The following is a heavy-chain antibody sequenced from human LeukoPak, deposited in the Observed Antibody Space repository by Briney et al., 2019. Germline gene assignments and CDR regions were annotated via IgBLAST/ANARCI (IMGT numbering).Heavy chain of an antibody. CDR2: ISAYNGGT. D-gene: IGHD3-22*01. CDR3: ASNTGSDSSGYAY. Sequence: ASVKVSCKASGYTFTSYGISWVRQAPGQGLEWMGWISAYNGGTNYAQKLQDRVTMSTDTSTRTAYMELRSLRSDDTAVYYCASNTGSDSSGYAYWGQGTLVTVSS. V-gene: IGHV1-18*01. CDR1: GYTFTSYG. J-gene: IGHJ4*02.